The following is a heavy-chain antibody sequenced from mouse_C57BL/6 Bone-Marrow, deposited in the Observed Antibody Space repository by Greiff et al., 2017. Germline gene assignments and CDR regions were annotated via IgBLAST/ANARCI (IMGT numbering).Heavy chain of an antibody. CDR3: AREADYYGNGDWYVDV. V-gene: IGHV1-59*01. D-gene: IGHD2-1*01. CDR2: IDPSDSYT. CDR1: GYTFTSYW. Sequence: QVQLQQPGAELVRPGTSVKLSCKASGYTFTSYWMHWVKQRPGQGLEWIGVIDPSDSYTNYNQKFKGKATLTVDTSSSTAYMQLSSLTSEDSAVYYCAREADYYGNGDWYVDVWGTGTTVTVSS. J-gene: IGHJ1*03.